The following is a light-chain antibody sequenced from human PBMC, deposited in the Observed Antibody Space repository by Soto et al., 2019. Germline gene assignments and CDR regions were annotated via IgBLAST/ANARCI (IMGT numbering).Light chain of an antibody. Sequence: EIVLTQSPGTLSLSPGERSTLSCRASQSVSNNYLAWYQQKPGQATRLLIYGASNRATGIPDRFSGSGSGTDFTLTISRLEPEDFAVYYCQQYGSSGTFGQGTKVDIK. J-gene: IGKJ1*01. CDR1: QSVSNNY. CDR3: QQYGSSGT. CDR2: GAS. V-gene: IGKV3-20*01.